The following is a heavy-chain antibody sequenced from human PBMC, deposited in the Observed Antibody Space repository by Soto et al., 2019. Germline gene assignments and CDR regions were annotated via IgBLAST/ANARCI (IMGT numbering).Heavy chain of an antibody. V-gene: IGHV1-18*01. CDR2: ISAYNGNT. J-gene: IGHJ3*02. Sequence: ASVKVSCKASGYTFTSYGISWVRQAPGQGLEWMGWISAYNGNTNYAQKLQGRVTMTTDTSTSTAYMELRSLRSDDTAVYYCARNDYGDYEDALDIWGQGTMVTVSS. D-gene: IGHD4-17*01. CDR3: ARNDYGDYEDALDI. CDR1: GYTFTSYG.